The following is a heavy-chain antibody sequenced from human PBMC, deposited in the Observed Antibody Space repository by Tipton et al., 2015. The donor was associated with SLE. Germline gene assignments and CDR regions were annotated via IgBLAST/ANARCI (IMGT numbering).Heavy chain of an antibody. CDR2: IIHSGVT. CDR1: GESFNGYF. D-gene: IGHD2-2*01. CDR3: ARVAPAEVFDY. V-gene: IGHV4-34*12. J-gene: IGHJ4*02. Sequence: TLSLTCAVYGESFNGYFWTWIRQPPGKGLEWIAEIIHSGVTNYNPSLRNRVTISVDMSKNQVSLKLSSVTAADTAVYYCARVAPAEVFDYWGQGTLVTVSS.